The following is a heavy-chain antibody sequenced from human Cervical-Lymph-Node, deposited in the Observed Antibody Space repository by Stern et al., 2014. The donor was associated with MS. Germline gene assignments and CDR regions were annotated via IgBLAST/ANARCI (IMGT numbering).Heavy chain of an antibody. CDR2: ITSTPHGGTT. Sequence: EVQLVESGGGLVQPGRSLRLSCTASGLTFGDYAMNWVRQGPGKGLAWLGVITSTPHGGTTEYAASVRGRFTISRDDSKSSAYLQMNSLKTEDTAVYYCQTDSGNSFSTFFDLWGRGTLVSVSS. CDR1: GLTFGDYA. V-gene: IGHV3-49*04. J-gene: IGHJ2*01. D-gene: IGHD1-26*01. CDR3: QTDSGNSFSTFFDL.